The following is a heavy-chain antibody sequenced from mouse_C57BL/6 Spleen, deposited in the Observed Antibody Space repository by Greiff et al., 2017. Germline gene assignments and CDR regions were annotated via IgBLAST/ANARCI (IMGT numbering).Heavy chain of an antibody. CDR1: GYTFTSYW. CDR2: INPSSGYT. CDR3: ARQQTPDGYYLAY. J-gene: IGHJ3*01. Sequence: QVQLQQSGAELAKPGASVKLSCKASGYTFTSYWMHWVKQRPGQGLEWIGYINPSSGYTKYNQKFKDKATLTADKSSSTAYMQLSSLTYEDSAVYYCARQQTPDGYYLAYWGQGTLGTVSA. V-gene: IGHV1-7*01. D-gene: IGHD2-3*01.